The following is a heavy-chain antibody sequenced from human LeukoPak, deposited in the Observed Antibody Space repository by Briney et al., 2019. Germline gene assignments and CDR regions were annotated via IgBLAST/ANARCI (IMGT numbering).Heavy chain of an antibody. J-gene: IGHJ4*02. CDR2: IHYSGTT. Sequence: SETLSLTCTVSGGSMSGYYWSWIRQPPGKGLEWLGYIHYSGTTNYNPSLKSRVTISLDTSRNQFSLKLRSVTTADTAVYYCARRRVYSGSGEFDFWGRGTLVTVSS. CDR1: GGSMSGYY. V-gene: IGHV4-59*01. D-gene: IGHD5-12*01. CDR3: ARRRVYSGSGEFDF.